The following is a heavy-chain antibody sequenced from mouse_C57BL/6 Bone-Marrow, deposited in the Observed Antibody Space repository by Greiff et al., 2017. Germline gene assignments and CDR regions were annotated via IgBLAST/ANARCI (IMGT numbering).Heavy chain of an antibody. CDR1: GFTFTDYY. V-gene: IGHV1-36*01. CDR2: VYPYNGGT. D-gene: IGHD2-2*01. CDR3: ERLWLRHDWYFDV. Sequence: VQLQQSGPVLVKPGPSVKISCKASGFTFTDYYMHWVKQSHGKSLEWIGLVYPYNGGTSYNQKFKGKATLTVDTSSSTAYMELNSLTSEDSAVYYCERLWLRHDWYFDVWGTGNTVTVSS. J-gene: IGHJ1*03.